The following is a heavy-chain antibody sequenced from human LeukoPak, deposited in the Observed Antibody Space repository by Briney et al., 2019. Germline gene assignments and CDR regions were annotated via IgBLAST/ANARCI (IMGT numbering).Heavy chain of an antibody. CDR2: IRNDDSNK. D-gene: IGHD4-17*01. Sequence: GGSLRLSCAASGFIFSSYGMHWVRQAPGKGLEWVSFIRNDDSNKYYADSVKGRFTIPRVDSKNTLYLQMTSLRPEDTAVYYCAKDRDMTTVTGPDYWGQGTVVTVTS. J-gene: IGHJ4*02. CDR3: AKDRDMTTVTGPDY. V-gene: IGHV3-30*02. CDR1: GFIFSSYG.